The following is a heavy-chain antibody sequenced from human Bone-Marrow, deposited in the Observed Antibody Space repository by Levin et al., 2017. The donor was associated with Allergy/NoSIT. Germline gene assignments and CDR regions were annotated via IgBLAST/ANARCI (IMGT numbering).Heavy chain of an antibody. CDR1: GFTISNYG. CDR2: ITSRTDSV. J-gene: IGHJ4*02. V-gene: IGHV3-48*01. D-gene: IGHD1-26*01. Sequence: PGGSLRLSCAASGFTISNYGMNWVRQAPGKGLEWLSYITSRTDSVYYADSVKGRFTVSRDIAKRSLYLQMNSLRAEDTALYYCARDTWGGPDYWGQGTLVTVSS. CDR3: ARDTWGGPDY.